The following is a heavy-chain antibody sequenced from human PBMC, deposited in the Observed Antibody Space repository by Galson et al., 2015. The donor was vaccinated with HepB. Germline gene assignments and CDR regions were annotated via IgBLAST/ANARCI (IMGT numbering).Heavy chain of an antibody. J-gene: IGHJ6*02. V-gene: IGHV1-46*01. D-gene: IGHD2-2*01. Sequence: SVKVSCKASGYTFTSYSMHWVRQAPGQGLEWMGIINPSGGSTSYAQKFQGRVTMTRDTSTSTVYMELSSLRSEDTAVYYCARVCSITSCYVGYYYGMDVSGQGTTVTVSS. CDR1: GYTFTSYS. CDR3: ARVCSITSCYVGYYYGMDV. CDR2: INPSGGST.